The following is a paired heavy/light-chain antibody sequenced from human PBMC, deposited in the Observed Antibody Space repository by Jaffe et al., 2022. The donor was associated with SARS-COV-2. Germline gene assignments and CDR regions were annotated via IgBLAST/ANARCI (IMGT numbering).Light chain of an antibody. CDR3: QQSYNTPWT. CDR2: VAS. V-gene: IGKV1-39*01. Sequence: DIQMTQSPSSLSASVGDRVTFTCRASQSISNFLSWYQQKPGKAPKLLIYVASRLQSGVPSRFSGSGSGTDFTLTISSLQPEDFATYSCQQSYNTPWTFGQGTKVEIK. CDR1: QSISNF. J-gene: IGKJ1*01.
Heavy chain of an antibody. V-gene: IGHV1-3*01. CDR1: GYTFINYA. Sequence: QVQLVQSGADLKKPGASVKVSCKASGYTFINYAMHWVRQAPGQRLEWMGWINVDNGDTRYSQKFQGRVTITRDTSASTAYMDLSSLRSEDTAVYYCARVRAADTSAHYPYYFDYWGQGTLVTVSS. CDR3: ARVRAADTSAHYPYYFDY. CDR2: INVDNGDT. D-gene: IGHD3-22*01. J-gene: IGHJ4*02.